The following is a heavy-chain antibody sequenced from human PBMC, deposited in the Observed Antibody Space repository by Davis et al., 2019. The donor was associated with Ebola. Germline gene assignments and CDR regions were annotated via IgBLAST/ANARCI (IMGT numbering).Heavy chain of an antibody. CDR3: ARGSRYDYVWGSFDY. CDR1: GGTFSSYA. V-gene: IGHV1-69*05. Sequence: SVKVSCKASGGTFSSYAISWVRQAPGQGLEWMGGIIPIFGTANYAQKFQGRVTMTRNTSISTAYMELSSLRSEDTAVYYCARGSRYDYVWGSFDYWGQGTLVTVSS. J-gene: IGHJ4*02. D-gene: IGHD3-16*01. CDR2: IIPIFGTA.